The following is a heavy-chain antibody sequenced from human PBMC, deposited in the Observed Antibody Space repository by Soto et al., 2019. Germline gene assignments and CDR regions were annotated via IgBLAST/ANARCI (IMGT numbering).Heavy chain of an antibody. Sequence: PSETLSLTCTVSGYSISSFFYWDWIRQPPGKGLEWIDSIYYRGNTYYNPSHNGRITISLDTSKNQFSLRLTFVTAADTAVYYCAGGEVRGRRATCLDYWGQGALVTVSS. CDR1: GYSISSFFY. CDR2: IYYRGNT. J-gene: IGHJ4*02. V-gene: IGHV4-38-2*02. CDR3: AGGEVRGRRATCLDY. D-gene: IGHD3-10*01.